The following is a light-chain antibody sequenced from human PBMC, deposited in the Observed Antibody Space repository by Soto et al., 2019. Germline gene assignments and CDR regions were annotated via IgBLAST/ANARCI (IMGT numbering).Light chain of an antibody. CDR1: QSISNW. V-gene: IGKV1-5*03. CDR2: KAS. CDR3: QQSWR. Sequence: DIQMIQSPSTLSASIGDRVTITCRASQSISNWLAWYQQNPGKAPRLLIYKASSLQSGVPSRFSGSASGTEFTLTDSSLQPDDFAAYYRQQSWRFGQGTKVQIK. J-gene: IGKJ1*01.